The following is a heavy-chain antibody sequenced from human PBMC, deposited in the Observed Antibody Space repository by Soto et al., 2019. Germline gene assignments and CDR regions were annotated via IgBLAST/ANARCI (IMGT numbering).Heavy chain of an antibody. Sequence: GGSLRLSCAASGFTFSDYYMSWIRQAPGKGLEWVSYISSSGSTIYYADSVKGRFTISRDNAKNSLYLQMNSLRAEDTAVYYCARDCNAWGYSYGYFDYWGQGTLVTVSS. CDR1: GFTFSDYY. CDR3: ARDCNAWGYSYGYFDY. V-gene: IGHV3-11*01. D-gene: IGHD5-18*01. CDR2: ISSSGSTI. J-gene: IGHJ4*02.